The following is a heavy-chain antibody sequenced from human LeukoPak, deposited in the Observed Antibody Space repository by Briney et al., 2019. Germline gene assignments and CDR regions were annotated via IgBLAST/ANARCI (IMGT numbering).Heavy chain of an antibody. D-gene: IGHD2-2*02. CDR3: AREIVVVPAAIPYYGMDV. J-gene: IGHJ6*02. CDR2: ITPLFGTA. Sequence: GSSVKVSCKASGGTFSKYTISWVRQRPGQGLEWMGGITPLFGTANYAQKFQGRVTITADESASTAYMELSSLRSEDTAVYYCAREIVVVPAAIPYYGMDVWGQGTTVTVSS. V-gene: IGHV1-69*01. CDR1: GGTFSKYT.